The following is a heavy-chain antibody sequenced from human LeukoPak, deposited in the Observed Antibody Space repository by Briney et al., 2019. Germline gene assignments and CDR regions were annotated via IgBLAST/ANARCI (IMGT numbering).Heavy chain of an antibody. CDR2: IYYSGST. D-gene: IGHD3-10*01. CDR3: ARDYGSGSNNWFDP. V-gene: IGHV4-30-4*01. Sequence: PSETLSLTCTVSGGSISSGDYYWRWIRQPPGKGLEWIGYIYYSGSTYYNPSLKSRVTISVDTSKNQFSLKLSSVTAADTAVYYCARDYGSGSNNWFDPWGQGTLVTVSS. CDR1: GGSISSGDYY. J-gene: IGHJ5*02.